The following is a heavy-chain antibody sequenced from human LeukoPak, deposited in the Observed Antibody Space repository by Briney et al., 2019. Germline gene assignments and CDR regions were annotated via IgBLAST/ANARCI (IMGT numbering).Heavy chain of an antibody. D-gene: IGHD6-19*01. Sequence: GASVKVSCKASGYTFSSYGLSWVRQAPGQGLEWMGWHSSYKDKTNYAQKFRDRVTMTTDTSTSTGYMELGSLTSADTAVYYCARDMKYSSGRPDHWGQGTLVTVSS. CDR2: HSSYKDKT. J-gene: IGHJ4*02. V-gene: IGHV1-18*04. CDR3: ARDMKYSSGRPDH. CDR1: GYTFSSYG.